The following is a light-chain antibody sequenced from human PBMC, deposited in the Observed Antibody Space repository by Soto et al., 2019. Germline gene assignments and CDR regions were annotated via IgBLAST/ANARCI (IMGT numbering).Light chain of an antibody. J-gene: IGKJ5*01. CDR2: GAS. CDR3: QQRSNWPPIT. V-gene: IGKV3-15*01. Sequence: EIFLTQSPATLSLCPWEIDTLSCRASQSVSSNLAWYQQKPGQAPRLLIYGASTRATGIPARFSGSGSGTEFTLTISSLQSEDFAVYYCQQRSNWPPITFGQGTRLEI. CDR1: QSVSSN.